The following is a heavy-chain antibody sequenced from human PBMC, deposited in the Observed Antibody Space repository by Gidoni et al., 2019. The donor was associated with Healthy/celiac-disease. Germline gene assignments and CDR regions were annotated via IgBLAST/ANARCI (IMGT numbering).Heavy chain of an antibody. CDR2: ISYDGSNK. Sequence: QVQLVESGGGVVQPGRSLRLSCAASGFTFSSYAMHWVRPAPGKGLEWVAVISYDGSNKYYADSVKGRFTISRDNSKNTLYLQMNSLRAEDTAVYYCARDLLWFGELLTGQYYYYYGMDVWGQGTTVTVSS. V-gene: IGHV3-30-3*01. CDR3: ARDLLWFGELLTGQYYYYYGMDV. CDR1: GFTFSSYA. J-gene: IGHJ6*02. D-gene: IGHD3-10*01.